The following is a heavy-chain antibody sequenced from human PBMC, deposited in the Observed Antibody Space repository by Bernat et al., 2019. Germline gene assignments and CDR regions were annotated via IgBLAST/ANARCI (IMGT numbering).Heavy chain of an antibody. Sequence: QVQLVESGGGVVQPGRSLRLSCAASGFTFSSYGMHWVRQAPGKGLEWVAVISYDGSNKYYADSVKGRFTISRDNSKNSLYLQVNSLRAEDTAVYYCARARGYSYGYEDYWGQGTLVTVSS. V-gene: IGHV3-30*03. D-gene: IGHD5-18*01. J-gene: IGHJ4*02. CDR1: GFTFSSYG. CDR2: ISYDGSNK. CDR3: ARARGYSYGYEDY.